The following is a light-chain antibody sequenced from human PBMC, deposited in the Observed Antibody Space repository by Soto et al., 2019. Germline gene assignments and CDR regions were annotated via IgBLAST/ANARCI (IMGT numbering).Light chain of an antibody. Sequence: QSALTQPASVSGSPGQSITISCTGTSSDVGGYDYVSWYPQHPGKAPRLMIYDVHNRPSGVSNRFSGSKSGNTDSLTVSGLQAEDEADYYCSSYTSTSTVEVFGTGTKLTVI. J-gene: IGLJ1*01. CDR3: SSYTSTSTVEV. CDR1: SSDVGGYDY. CDR2: DVH. V-gene: IGLV2-14*03.